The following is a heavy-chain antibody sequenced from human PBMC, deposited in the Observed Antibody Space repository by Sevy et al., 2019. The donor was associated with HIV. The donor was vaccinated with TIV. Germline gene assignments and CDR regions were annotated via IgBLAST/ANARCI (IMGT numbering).Heavy chain of an antibody. D-gene: IGHD3-10*01. J-gene: IGHJ6*02. Sequence: GESLKISCAASGFTFSSYAMSWVRQAPGKGLEWVSAISGSGGSTYYADSVKGRFTISRDNSKNTLYLQMNSLRAEDTAVYYCAEKFGEFPTPYYYYGMDVWGQGTTVTVSS. CDR1: GFTFSSYA. CDR2: ISGSGGST. CDR3: AEKFGEFPTPYYYYGMDV. V-gene: IGHV3-23*01.